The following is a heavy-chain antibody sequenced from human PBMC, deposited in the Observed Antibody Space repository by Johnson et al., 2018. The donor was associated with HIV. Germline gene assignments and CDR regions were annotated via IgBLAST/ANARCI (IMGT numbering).Heavy chain of an antibody. V-gene: IGHV3-33*01. J-gene: IGHJ3*02. CDR2: IWYDGTNE. CDR1: GFTFSSSG. D-gene: IGHD6-13*01. CDR3: AREPSIAAAGGDGAFDI. Sequence: QVQLVESGGGVVQPERSLRLSCAASGFTFSSSGMLWVRQAPGKGLEWVAVIWYDGTNEYSADSVKGRFTISRDNSKNTLYLQMNSLRAEDTAVYYCAREPSIAAAGGDGAFDIWGRGTMLTVSS.